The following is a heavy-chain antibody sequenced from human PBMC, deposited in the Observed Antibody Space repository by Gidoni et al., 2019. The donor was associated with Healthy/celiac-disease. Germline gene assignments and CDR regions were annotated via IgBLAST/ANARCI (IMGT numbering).Heavy chain of an antibody. D-gene: IGHD3-16*01. Sequence: QVQLQESGPGLVKPSETLSLTCTVSGGSISSYYWSWIRQPPGKGLEWIWYIYYSGSTNYNPSLKSRVTISVDTSKNQFSLKLSSVTAADTAVYYCARTPVEMATMRGFGENWFDPWGQGTLVTVSS. CDR1: GGSISSYY. V-gene: IGHV4-59*08. J-gene: IGHJ5*02. CDR2: IYYSGST. CDR3: ARTPVEMATMRGFGENWFDP.